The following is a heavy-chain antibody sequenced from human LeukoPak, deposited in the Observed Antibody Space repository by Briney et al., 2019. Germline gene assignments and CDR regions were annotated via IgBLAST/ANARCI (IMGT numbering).Heavy chain of an antibody. J-gene: IGHJ5*02. CDR2: IYYNGST. V-gene: IGHV4-59*01. CDR3: ARDSPLGWFDP. D-gene: IGHD3-16*01. Sequence: SETLSLTCAVSGGSISSYYWSWIRQPPGQGLEWIGYIYYNGSTNYNPSLKSRVTISVDTSKTQFSLKLSSVTAADTAVYYCARDSPLGWFDPWGQGTLVTVSS. CDR1: GGSISSYY.